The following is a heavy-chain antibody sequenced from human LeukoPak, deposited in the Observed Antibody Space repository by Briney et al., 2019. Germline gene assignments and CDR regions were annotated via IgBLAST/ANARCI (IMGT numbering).Heavy chain of an antibody. D-gene: IGHD1-7*01. CDR3: ARNSFAELMLLGSAYGMDV. CDR1: GFTFSSYW. J-gene: IGHJ6*02. V-gene: IGHV3-7*01. Sequence: PGGSLRLSCAASGFTFSSYWMSWVRQAPGKGLEWVANIKQDGSEKYYVDSVKGRFTISRDNAKNSLHLQINSLRVEDTAVYYCARNSFAELMLLGSAYGMDVWGQGTTVTVSS. CDR2: IKQDGSEK.